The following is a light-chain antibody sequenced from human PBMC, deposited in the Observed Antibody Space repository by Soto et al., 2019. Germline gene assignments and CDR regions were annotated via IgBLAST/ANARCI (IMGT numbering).Light chain of an antibody. CDR1: QSVSSSF. J-gene: IGKJ1*01. Sequence: EIVLTQSPGTLSLSPGERATLSCRASQSVSSSFLAWYQQKPGQAPRLLIYGASSRATGIPDRFSGSGSGTDFTLTISRLEPADFAVYYCHQYGSSPATFGQGTKVEVK. CDR3: HQYGSSPAT. CDR2: GAS. V-gene: IGKV3-20*01.